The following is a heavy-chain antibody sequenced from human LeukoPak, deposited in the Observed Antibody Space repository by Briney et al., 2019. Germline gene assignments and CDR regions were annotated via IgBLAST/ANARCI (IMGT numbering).Heavy chain of an antibody. CDR2: VDPEDGET. V-gene: IGHV1-69-2*01. CDR3: ATMEDHDYGDYDFSY. J-gene: IGHJ4*02. Sequence: ASVKISCKVSGYTFTDYYMHWVQQAPGKGLEWMGLVDPEDGETIYAEKFQGRVTITADTSTDTAYMEPGSLRSEDTPVYYCATMEDHDYGDYDFSYWGQGTLVTVSS. D-gene: IGHD4-17*01. CDR1: GYTFTDYY.